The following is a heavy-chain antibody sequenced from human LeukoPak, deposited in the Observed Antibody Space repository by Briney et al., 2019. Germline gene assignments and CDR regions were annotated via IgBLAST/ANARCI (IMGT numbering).Heavy chain of an antibody. CDR2: IFYSGST. J-gene: IGHJ4*02. V-gene: IGHV4-61*01. CDR1: GGSVSSGSYY. CDR3: ARDWGAYSYGYFDY. D-gene: IGHD5-18*01. Sequence: SETLSLTCTVSGGSVSSGSYYCSWIRQPPGKGLEWIGFIFYSGSTKYNPSLKSRVTISVDTSKNQFSLKLSSVTAADTAVYYCARDWGAYSYGYFDYWGQGTLVTVSS.